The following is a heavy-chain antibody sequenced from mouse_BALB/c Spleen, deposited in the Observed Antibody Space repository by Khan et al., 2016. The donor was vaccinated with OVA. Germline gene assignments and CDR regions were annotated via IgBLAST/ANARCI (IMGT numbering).Heavy chain of an antibody. CDR3: ADHLTGSFAY. CDR1: GFTFSSYS. D-gene: IGHD4-1*01. Sequence: EVQLVETGGDLVKPGGSLKLSCAASGFTFSSYSMSWVRQTPDKRLEWVASISSGGDYTYYPDSVKGRFTISRDNAKNTLYLQMSDLKSEDTAMYYCADHLTGSFAYGGQGLWSLSLQ. CDR2: ISSGGDYT. J-gene: IGHJ3*01. V-gene: IGHV5-6*01.